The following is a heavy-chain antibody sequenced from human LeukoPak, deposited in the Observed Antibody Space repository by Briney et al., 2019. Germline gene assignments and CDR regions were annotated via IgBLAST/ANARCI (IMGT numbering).Heavy chain of an antibody. Sequence: GESLQISCRGSGYIFTSYWIGWVRQMPGKGLEGMGIIYPGDSDTRYSPSLQGQVTISADKSISTAYLQWSSLKASDTAMYYCARRTYCSSTTCYTANYYMDVWGKGTTVTVSS. J-gene: IGHJ6*03. D-gene: IGHD2-2*02. CDR1: GYIFTSYW. CDR3: ARRTYCSSTTCYTANYYMDV. CDR2: IYPGDSDT. V-gene: IGHV5-51*01.